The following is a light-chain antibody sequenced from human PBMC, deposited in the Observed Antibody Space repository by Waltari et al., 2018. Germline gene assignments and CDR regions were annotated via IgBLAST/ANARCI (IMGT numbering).Light chain of an antibody. J-gene: IGKJ5*01. CDR2: DAS. CDR1: QDISNY. V-gene: IGKV1-33*01. CDR3: QQFDNLPLT. Sequence: DIQMTQSPSSLSASVGDRITITCQASQDISNYLNWYQHKPGKAHKVLIYDASNLETGVPSRFSGSGSGTDFTFTISSLQPEDIATYYCQQFDNLPLTFGQGTRLEI.